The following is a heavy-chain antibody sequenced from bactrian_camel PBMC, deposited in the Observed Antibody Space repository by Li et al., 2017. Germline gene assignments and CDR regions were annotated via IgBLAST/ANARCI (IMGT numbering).Heavy chain of an antibody. V-gene: IGHV3S54*01. CDR2: IYTGGHPT. D-gene: IGHD5*01. J-gene: IGHJ6*01. CDR3: AAISTVFSLPPSFSSGCHNALGSAS. Sequence: HVQLVESGGGSVQAGGSLNLSCVASGDTYRGVMCMGWFRQAPGKEREVVASIYTGGHPTRYADSVKGRFTISQDNVKNTMYLQMTSLKPEDTAVYYCAAISTVFSLPPSFSSGCHNALGSASWGQGTQVTVS. CDR1: GDTYRGVMC.